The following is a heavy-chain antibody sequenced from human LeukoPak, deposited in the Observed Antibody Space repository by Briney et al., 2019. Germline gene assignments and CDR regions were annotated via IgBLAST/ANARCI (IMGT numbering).Heavy chain of an antibody. CDR2: MNPNSGNT. Sequence: ASVKVSCEASGYTFTSYDINWVRQATGQGLEWMGWMNPNSGNTGYAQKFQGRLTMTRNTSISTAYMELSSLSSEDTAMYYCARGFRSDSSGRKFDYWGQGALVTVSS. D-gene: IGHD3-22*01. CDR1: GYTFTSYD. CDR3: ARGFRSDSSGRKFDY. J-gene: IGHJ4*02. V-gene: IGHV1-8*01.